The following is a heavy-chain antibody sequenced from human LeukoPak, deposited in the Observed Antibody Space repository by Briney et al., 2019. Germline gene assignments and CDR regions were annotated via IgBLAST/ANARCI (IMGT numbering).Heavy chain of an antibody. V-gene: IGHV3-30*19. Sequence: GGSLRLSCAASGFTFSSYGMHWVRQAPGKGLEWVAVISYDGSNKYYADSVKGRFTISRDNSKNTLYLQMNSLRAEDTAVYYCARSQWLETYYFDYWGQGTLVTVSS. CDR2: ISYDGSNK. CDR1: GFTFSSYG. CDR3: ARSQWLETYYFDY. D-gene: IGHD6-19*01. J-gene: IGHJ4*02.